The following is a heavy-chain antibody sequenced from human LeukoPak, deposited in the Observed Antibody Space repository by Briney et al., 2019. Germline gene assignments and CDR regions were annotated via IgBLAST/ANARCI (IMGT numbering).Heavy chain of an antibody. CDR1: GFTVSSNY. CDR2: IYSGGST. D-gene: IGHD1-26*01. CDR3: ARVGAMAADY. J-gene: IGHJ4*02. V-gene: IGHV3-66*01. Sequence: TGGSLRLSCAASGFTVSSNYMSWVRQAPRKGLEWVSVIYSGGSTYYADSVKGRFTISRDNSKNTLYLQMNSLRAEDTAVYYCARVGAMAADYWGQGTLVTVSS.